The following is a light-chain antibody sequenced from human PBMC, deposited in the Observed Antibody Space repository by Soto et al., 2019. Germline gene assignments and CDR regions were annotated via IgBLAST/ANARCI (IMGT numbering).Light chain of an antibody. CDR3: QQYGGGPWT. CDR2: AAY. J-gene: IGKJ1*01. Sequence: EIVLTQSPDTLSLSPGERATISCRASQSVPNNYLAWYLQKPGQAPKVLIYAAYNRATGIPDRFSGSGSGTDFTLTIRRLEPEDFAVFYCQQYGGGPWTFGQGTKGESK. V-gene: IGKV3-20*01. CDR1: QSVPNNY.